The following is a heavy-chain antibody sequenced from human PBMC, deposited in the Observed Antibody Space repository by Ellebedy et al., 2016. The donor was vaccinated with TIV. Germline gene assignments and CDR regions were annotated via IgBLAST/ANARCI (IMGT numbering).Heavy chain of an antibody. J-gene: IGHJ6*02. CDR3: ARDRYYYDSRHPSSDYGMDV. D-gene: IGHD3-22*01. CDR1: GFRFSDYY. Sequence: GGSLRLXXAASGFRFSDYYMSWIRQAPGKGLEWVSYISSSDTTIYYADSVKGRFIISRDNAKNSLYLQMNSLRAEDTAVYYCARDRYYYDSRHPSSDYGMDVWGQGTTVTVSS. V-gene: IGHV3-11*04. CDR2: ISSSDTTI.